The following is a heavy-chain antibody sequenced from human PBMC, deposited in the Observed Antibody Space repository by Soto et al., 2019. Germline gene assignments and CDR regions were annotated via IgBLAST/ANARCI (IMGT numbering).Heavy chain of an antibody. CDR2: IIPIFGTA. CDR1: AGTFRSYS. V-gene: IGHV1-69*13. J-gene: IGHJ6*02. CDR3: ARGGRRGYDSYYYYGMDV. D-gene: IGHD5-12*01. Sequence: GASVKVSCKAAAGTFRSYSISRGRQPPGQGLEWMGGIIPIFGTANSAQKFQGRVTSTADESTSTAYMELSRLRSHDTAVYYCARGGRRGYDSYYYYGMDVWGQGTTVTVSS.